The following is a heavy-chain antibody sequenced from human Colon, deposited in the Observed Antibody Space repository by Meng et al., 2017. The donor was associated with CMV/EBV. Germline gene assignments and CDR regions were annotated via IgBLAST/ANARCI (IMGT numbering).Heavy chain of an antibody. CDR1: GGSWICYY. CDR3: SRGADPYKSGIY. CDR2: IHHSGST. V-gene: IGHV4-34*01. Sequence: VPLKQWAARRLGSSAPLSPTAIVYGGSWICYYGTWIRQPPGKGLEWIGEIHHSGSTFYNPSLNNRVSISVDTSKNQFSLNLRSVTAADTAVYYCSRGADPYKSGIYWGQGALVTVSS. J-gene: IGHJ4*02. D-gene: IGHD5-24*01.